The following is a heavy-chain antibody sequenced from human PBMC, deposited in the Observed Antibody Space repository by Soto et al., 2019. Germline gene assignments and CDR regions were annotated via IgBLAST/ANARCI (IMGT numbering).Heavy chain of an antibody. CDR3: ARYITIFGVVIENWFDP. V-gene: IGHV4-39*01. CDR1: GGSISSSSYY. Sequence: QLQLQESGPGLVKPSETLSLTCTVSGGSISSSSYYWGWIRQPPGKGLEWIGSIYYSGSTYYNPSLKSRVTISVDTSTNQFSLKLSSVTAADTAVYYCARYITIFGVVIENWFDPWGQGTLVTVSS. J-gene: IGHJ5*02. D-gene: IGHD3-3*01. CDR2: IYYSGST.